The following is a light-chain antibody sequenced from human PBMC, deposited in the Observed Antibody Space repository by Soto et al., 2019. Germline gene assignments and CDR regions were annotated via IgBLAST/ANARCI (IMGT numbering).Light chain of an antibody. CDR2: DAT. V-gene: IGKV3-20*01. CDR1: QTVDNF. CDR3: QPYGTSPT. J-gene: IGKJ1*01. Sequence: EKVLTRSPVVVSLDPGERATITNRASQTVDNFLAWYQLKPGKAPRLLIYDATKRASGIPVRFSGSGSGTDFNLTFSRLVPADSAVYFSQPYGTSPTSAQGTKVDIK.